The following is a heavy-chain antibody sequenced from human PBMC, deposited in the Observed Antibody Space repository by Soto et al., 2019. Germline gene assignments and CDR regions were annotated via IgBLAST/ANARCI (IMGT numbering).Heavy chain of an antibody. CDR1: GYTFTSYG. D-gene: IGHD3-3*01. CDR2: ISAYNGNT. Sequence: QGQLVQSGAEVKKPGASVKVSCKASGYTFTSYGISWVRQAPGQGLEWMGWISAYNGNTNYAQKLQGRVTMTTDTSTSTAYMELRSLRSADTAVYYCARGEGYDFGRGYYSEYYFDYWGQGTLVTVSS. J-gene: IGHJ4*02. V-gene: IGHV1-18*01. CDR3: ARGEGYDFGRGYYSEYYFDY.